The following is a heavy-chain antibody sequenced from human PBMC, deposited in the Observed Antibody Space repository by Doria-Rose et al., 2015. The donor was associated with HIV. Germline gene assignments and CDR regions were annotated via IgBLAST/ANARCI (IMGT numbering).Heavy chain of an antibody. V-gene: IGHV4-4*09. CDR1: GGSISSYY. CDR3: ARFRPSRGIYYSLDV. CDR2: IYSSGST. D-gene: IGHD3-10*01. J-gene: IGHJ6*03. Sequence: QVQQQESGPGLVKPAETLSLTCTVSGGSISSYYWNWIRQPPGKGLEWIGYIYSSGSTHYNSSLKSRVTISIATSKNQFSPKLSSVTAADTAVYYCARFRPSRGIYYSLDVWGKGTTVTVSS.